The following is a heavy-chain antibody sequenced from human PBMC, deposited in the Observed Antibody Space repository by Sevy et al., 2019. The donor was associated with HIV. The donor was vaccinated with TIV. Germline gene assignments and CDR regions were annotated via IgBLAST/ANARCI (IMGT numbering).Heavy chain of an antibody. J-gene: IGHJ4*02. CDR3: AREGWFGGVIDY. CDR2: ISSSGSTI. Sequence: GGSLRLSCAASGFTFSSYEMNWVRQAPGKGLEWVSYISSSGSTIYYADSVKGRFTISRDNAKNSLYLQMNSLRAEDTAVYYCAREGWFGGVIDYWGQGTLVTVSS. CDR1: GFTFSSYE. V-gene: IGHV3-48*03. D-gene: IGHD3-16*02.